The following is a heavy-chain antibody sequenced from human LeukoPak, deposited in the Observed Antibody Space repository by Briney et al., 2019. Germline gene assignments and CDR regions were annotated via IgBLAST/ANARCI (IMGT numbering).Heavy chain of an antibody. CDR1: GGTFSNYA. CDR3: AIDSGSYPNWFDP. D-gene: IGHD1-26*01. J-gene: IGHJ5*02. V-gene: IGHV1-69*13. Sequence: SVKVSCKASGGTFSNYAISWVRQAPGQGLEWMGEIIPIFGTANFAQRFQDRVTITADESTSTAYMEVNSLKSEDTAVYYCAIDSGSYPNWFDPWGQGTLVTVSS. CDR2: IIPIFGTA.